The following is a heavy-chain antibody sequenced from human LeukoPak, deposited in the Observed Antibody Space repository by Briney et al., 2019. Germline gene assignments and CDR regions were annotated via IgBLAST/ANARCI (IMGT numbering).Heavy chain of an antibody. CDR1: GDSFNSGSYY. Sequence: SETLSLTCTVSGDSFNSGSYYWSWIRQPAGKGLEWLGRIFTSGSTNYNPSLKSRVTMSVDTSKNQFSLKLGSVTATDTAVYYCARAGYYGSGSYLYYYYYMDVWGKGTTVTVSS. J-gene: IGHJ6*03. D-gene: IGHD3-10*01. CDR2: IFTSGST. V-gene: IGHV4-61*02. CDR3: ARAGYYGSGSYLYYYYYMDV.